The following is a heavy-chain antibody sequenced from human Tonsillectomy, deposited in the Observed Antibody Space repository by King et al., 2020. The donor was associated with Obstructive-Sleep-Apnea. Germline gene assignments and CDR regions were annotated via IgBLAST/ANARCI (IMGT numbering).Heavy chain of an antibody. V-gene: IGHV3-48*04. CDR1: RFTFSTYT. Sequence: VQLVESGGGLVQPGGSLRLSCAASRFTFSTYTMNWVRQAPGMGLEWVSYISSSSSTIYYADSVKGRFTISRDNAKNSLYLQMNSLRAEDTAVYYCVRAGSGSYHLGPFDYWGQGTLVTVSS. CDR3: VRAGSGSYHLGPFDY. D-gene: IGHD1-26*01. CDR2: ISSSSSTI. J-gene: IGHJ4*02.